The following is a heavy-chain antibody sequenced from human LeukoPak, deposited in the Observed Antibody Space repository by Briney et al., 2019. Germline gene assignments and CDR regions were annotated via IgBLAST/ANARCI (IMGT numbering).Heavy chain of an antibody. CDR3: ARALVTNWSCYLNN. D-gene: IGHD3-3*01. Sequence: SVKVSCKASGGTFSSYTISWVRQAPGQGLEWMGRIIPILGIANYAQKFQGRVTITAEKSTSTAYLELSSLRSEDTAVYYCARALVTNWSCYLNNWGQGTLVTVSS. CDR1: GGTFSSYT. V-gene: IGHV1-69*02. J-gene: IGHJ4*02. CDR2: IIPILGIA.